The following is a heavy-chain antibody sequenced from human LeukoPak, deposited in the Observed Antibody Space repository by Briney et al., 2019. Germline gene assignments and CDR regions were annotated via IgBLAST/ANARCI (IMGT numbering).Heavy chain of an antibody. J-gene: IGHJ4*02. V-gene: IGHV3-7*01. CDR1: GFTFANSW. Sequence: GGSLRLSCAASGFTFANSWMTWVRQAPWKGLEWVGDMNPDGSVKAYVDSVKGRFTMSRDNTEKSLYLQMNSLRADDTAIYYCARDPDHGALDYWGQGTLVTVSS. CDR3: ARDPDHGALDY. CDR2: MNPDGSVK. D-gene: IGHD3-10*01.